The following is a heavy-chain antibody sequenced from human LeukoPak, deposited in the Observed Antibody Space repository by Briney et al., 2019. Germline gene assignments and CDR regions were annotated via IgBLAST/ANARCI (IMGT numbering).Heavy chain of an antibody. CDR1: GFTFSSYP. J-gene: IGHJ4*02. V-gene: IGHV3-23*01. CDR3: ASTASYCGSDCYSYFDY. D-gene: IGHD2-21*02. Sequence: PGGSLRLSWAASGFTFSSYPMSWLRRAPGMGLEWFSSIRNSGGKTYYADSVKGRFTISRDNSKDTVYLQMDSLRAEDTAVYYCASTASYCGSDCYSYFDYWGQGTLVTVSS. CDR2: IRNSGGKT.